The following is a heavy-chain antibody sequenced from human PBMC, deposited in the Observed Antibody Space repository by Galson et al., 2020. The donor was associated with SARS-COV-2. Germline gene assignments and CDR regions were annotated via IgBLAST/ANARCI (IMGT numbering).Heavy chain of an antibody. CDR1: GFTVSSNY. V-gene: IGHV3-53*01. CDR2: IYSGGST. CDR3: AREPYYMDV. Sequence: GESLKISCAASGFTVSSNYMSWVHQAPGKGLEWVSVIYSGGSTYYADSVKGRFTISRDNSKNTLYLQMSSLRAEDTAVYYCAREPYYMDVWGKGTTVTISS. J-gene: IGHJ6*03.